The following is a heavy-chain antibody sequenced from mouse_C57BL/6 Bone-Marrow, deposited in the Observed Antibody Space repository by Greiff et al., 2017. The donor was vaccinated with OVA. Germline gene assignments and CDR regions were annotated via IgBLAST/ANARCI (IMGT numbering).Heavy chain of an antibody. CDR3: ARLTTVVDAYYFDY. J-gene: IGHJ2*01. D-gene: IGHD1-1*01. CDR1: GYTFTSYW. Sequence: QVQLQQPGAELVKPGASVKMSCKASGYTFTSYWITWVKQRPGQGLEWIGDIYPGSGSTNYNEKFKSKATLTVDTSSSTAYMQLSSLTSEDSAFYYCARLTTVVDAYYFDYWGQGTTLTVSS. V-gene: IGHV1-55*01. CDR2: IYPGSGST.